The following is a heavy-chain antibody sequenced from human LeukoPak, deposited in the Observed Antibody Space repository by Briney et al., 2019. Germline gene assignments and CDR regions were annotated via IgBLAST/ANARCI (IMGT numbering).Heavy chain of an antibody. CDR1: GGSISSYY. CDR2: IYYTGST. V-gene: IGHV4-59*08. Sequence: PSETLSLTCTVSGGSISSYYWTWIRQPPGKGLEWIGYIYYTGSTNYNPSLQSQVTMSVDSSKNQFSVNLISVTAADTAVYYCARQAPLGSGTYGAFDIWGQGTVVTVSS. J-gene: IGHJ3*02. D-gene: IGHD3-10*01. CDR3: ARQAPLGSGTYGAFDI.